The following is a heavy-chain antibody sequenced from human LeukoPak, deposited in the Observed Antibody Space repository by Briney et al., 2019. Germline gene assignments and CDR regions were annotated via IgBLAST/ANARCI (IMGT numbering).Heavy chain of an antibody. V-gene: IGHV3-21*01. J-gene: IGHJ3*02. CDR2: ISSSSSYI. D-gene: IGHD1-1*01. Sequence: AWALRLSCAASGFTFSSYSMNWVRQAPAKGLEGVSAISSSSSYIYYADSLKGRFTISIDNAKNSLYLQMNNLRAEDTAVYYCARARPLEAFDIWGQGTMVTVSS. CDR3: ARARPLEAFDI. CDR1: GFTFSSYS.